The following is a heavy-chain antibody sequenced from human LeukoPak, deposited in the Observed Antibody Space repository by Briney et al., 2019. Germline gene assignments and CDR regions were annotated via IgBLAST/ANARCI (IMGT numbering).Heavy chain of an antibody. J-gene: IGHJ4*02. CDR3: ARHGPSYYFDY. V-gene: IGHV3-7*03. CDR2: IKPDGSQQ. D-gene: IGHD3-16*01. Sequence: PGGSLRLSCAASGFSFSNHWMTWVRQAPGKGLEWVANIKPDGSQQYYLDSMKGRFTISRDNAKNSLYLQMNSLRTEDTAVYYCARHGPSYYFDYWGQGTLVTVSS. CDR1: GFSFSNHW.